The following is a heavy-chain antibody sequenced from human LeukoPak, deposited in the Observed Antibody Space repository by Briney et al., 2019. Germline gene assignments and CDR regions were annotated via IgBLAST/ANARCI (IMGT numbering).Heavy chain of an antibody. Sequence: PGGSLRLSCAASGFTFRSYVMSWVRQAPGKGLEWVAVISYDGSNKYYADSVKGRFTISRDNSKNTLYLQMNSLRAEDTAVYYCAKSHHYDSSGYLLGYWGQGTLVTVSS. CDR2: ISYDGSNK. V-gene: IGHV3-30*18. J-gene: IGHJ4*02. CDR3: AKSHHYDSSGYLLGY. CDR1: GFTFRSYV. D-gene: IGHD3-22*01.